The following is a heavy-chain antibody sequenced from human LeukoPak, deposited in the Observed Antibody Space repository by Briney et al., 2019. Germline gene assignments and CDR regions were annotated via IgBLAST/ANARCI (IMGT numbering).Heavy chain of an antibody. CDR2: IVWDGEST. J-gene: IGHJ6*03. D-gene: IGHD6-19*01. CDR3: AKDGSRGYSSTGYYMDA. CDR1: GFIFDDYA. Sequence: GGSLSLSCAASGFIFDDYAMHWVRQAPGKGLEWVALIVWDGESTYYAASVRGRLIISRDNSDNPLYLQMNNLKAEDTAIYYCAKDGSRGYSSTGYYMDAWGKGTTVIVSS. V-gene: IGHV3-43D*04.